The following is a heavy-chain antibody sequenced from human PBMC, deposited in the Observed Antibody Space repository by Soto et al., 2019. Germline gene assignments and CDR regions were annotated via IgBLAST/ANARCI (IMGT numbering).Heavy chain of an antibody. CDR2: IYWDDDK. CDR3: AEFSPVRGWFDP. Sequence: PSETLSLNCTVSGGSISSGNYYWSWIRQPPGKALEWLAFIYWDDDKRYSPSLKSRLTITKDTSKNQVVLTMTNMDPVDTATYYCAEFSPVRGWFDPWGQGTLVTVSS. D-gene: IGHD3-10*01. V-gene: IGHV2-5*08. CDR1: GGSISSGNYY. J-gene: IGHJ5*02.